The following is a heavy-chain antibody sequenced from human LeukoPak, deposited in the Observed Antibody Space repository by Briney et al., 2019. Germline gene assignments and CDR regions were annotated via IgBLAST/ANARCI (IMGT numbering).Heavy chain of an antibody. CDR1: GFTFSDFW. CDR2: IKEDGTEK. Sequence: EGSLRLSCVGSGFTFSDFWMTWVRQTPGKGLEWVANIKEDGTEKNLVDSVKGRFTISRDNTKNLLFLEMNNLRGDDTAIYYCVRESRPGGAMGLYHNLDYWGQGTLVAVSS. J-gene: IGHJ4*02. V-gene: IGHV3-7*01. CDR3: VRESRPGGAMGLYHNLDY. D-gene: IGHD1-1*01.